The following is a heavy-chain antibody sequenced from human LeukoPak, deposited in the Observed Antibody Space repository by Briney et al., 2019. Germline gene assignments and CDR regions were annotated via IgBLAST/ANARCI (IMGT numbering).Heavy chain of an antibody. Sequence: PSETLSLTCTVSGGSISSGTYYWGWIRQPPGKGLEWIGNIYYTGSTYYDPSLKSRVTISVDTSKDQFSLKLSSVTAADTAVYYCARLGHGGNFVDYWGQGTLVTVSS. J-gene: IGHJ4*02. CDR1: GGSISSGTYY. CDR2: IYYTGST. V-gene: IGHV4-39*01. CDR3: ARLGHGGNFVDY. D-gene: IGHD4-23*01.